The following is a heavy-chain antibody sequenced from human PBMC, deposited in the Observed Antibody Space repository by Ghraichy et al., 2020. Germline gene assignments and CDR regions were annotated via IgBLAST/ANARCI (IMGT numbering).Heavy chain of an antibody. J-gene: IGHJ4*02. CDR1: GFTFKNYW. D-gene: IGHD3-16*01. CDR3: ARSSWGNLDN. Sequence: GGSLRLSCAASGFTFKNYWMHWVRQAPGKGLVWVARISIEVNKVNYADFVKGRFTISRDNAKNTLYLQLNSLTGEDTAIYYCARSSWGNLDNWGQGSLVTVSS. V-gene: IGHV3-74*01. CDR2: ISIEVNKV.